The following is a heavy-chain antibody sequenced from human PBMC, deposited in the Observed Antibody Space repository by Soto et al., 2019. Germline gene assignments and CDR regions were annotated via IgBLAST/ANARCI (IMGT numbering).Heavy chain of an antibody. Sequence: SVKVSCEASGGAFSSYSISWVLQAPGQGLEWMGGIIPIFGTANYAQKFQGRVTITADKSTSTAYMELSSLRSEDTAVYYCARAASGITMVRGPIDYYYGMDVWGQGTTVTVSS. CDR1: GGAFSSYS. CDR3: ARAASGITMVRGPIDYYYGMDV. V-gene: IGHV1-69*06. J-gene: IGHJ6*02. CDR2: IIPIFGTA. D-gene: IGHD3-10*01.